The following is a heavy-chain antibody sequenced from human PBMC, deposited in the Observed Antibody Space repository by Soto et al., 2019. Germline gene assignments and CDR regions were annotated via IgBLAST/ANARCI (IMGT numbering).Heavy chain of an antibody. Sequence: PGESLKIPCKASGHSFTDYWIGWVRQMPGKGLEWMGIIYPGDSDTRYSPSFQGQVTISADKSISTAYLQWSSLKASDTAMYYCASQEMATKNVDAFDIWGQGTMVTVSS. J-gene: IGHJ3*02. V-gene: IGHV5-51*01. CDR2: IYPGDSDT. CDR3: ASQEMATKNVDAFDI. CDR1: GHSFTDYW. D-gene: IGHD5-12*01.